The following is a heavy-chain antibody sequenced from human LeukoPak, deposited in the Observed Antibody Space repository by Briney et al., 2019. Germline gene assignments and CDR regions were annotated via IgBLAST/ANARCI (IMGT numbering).Heavy chain of an antibody. D-gene: IGHD5-18*01. CDR3: AKALTSLDTAMVSDY. V-gene: IGHV3-23*01. CDR2: ISAGGGST. Sequence: PGGSLRLSCAASGFTFSSYAMNWVRQAPGMGLEWISTISAGGGSTYYADSVKGRFTISRDNSKNTLYLQMNSLRAEDTAVYYCAKALTSLDTAMVSDYWGQGTLVTVSS. CDR1: GFTFSSYA. J-gene: IGHJ4*02.